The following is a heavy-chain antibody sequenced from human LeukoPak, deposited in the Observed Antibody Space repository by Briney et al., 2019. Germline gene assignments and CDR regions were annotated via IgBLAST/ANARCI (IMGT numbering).Heavy chain of an antibody. CDR2: FSGSGGST. V-gene: IGHV3-23*01. Sequence: GGSLRLSCAASGFTFSSYAMSWVRQAPGKGLECISGFSGSGGSTYYADSVKGRFTISRDNSKNTLYLQMNSLRAEDTAVYYCVPRKEWSCYMDVWGKGTTVTVSS. J-gene: IGHJ6*03. D-gene: IGHD3-3*01. CDR1: GFTFSSYA. CDR3: VPRKEWSCYMDV.